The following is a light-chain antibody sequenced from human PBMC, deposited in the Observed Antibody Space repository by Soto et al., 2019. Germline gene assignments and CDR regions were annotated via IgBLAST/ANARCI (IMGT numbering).Light chain of an antibody. CDR3: QQRADLIVT. CDR2: DAS. V-gene: IGKV3-11*01. CDR1: THVRLT. J-gene: IGKJ4*01. Sequence: EILLTQSPATLSLSPGEGPPLSGRAGTHVRLTVAWYQQKPGQAPRFLIFDASNRATGVPARFSGSGSGTDFTLTISSLEPGDSAVYYCQQRADLIVTFGGGTKVEI.